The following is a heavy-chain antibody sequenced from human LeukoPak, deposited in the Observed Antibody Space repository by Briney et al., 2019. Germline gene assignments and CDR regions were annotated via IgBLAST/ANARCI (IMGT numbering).Heavy chain of an antibody. CDR1: GGSVSSGNYY. V-gene: IGHV4-61*01. Sequence: SETLSLTCTVSGGSVSSGNYYWCWIRQPPGKGLEWIGYIYYSGSTNYNPSLKSRVTISLDTSKNQFSLKVSSVTAADTAVYYCARVYCSSTSCYYFDYWGQGTLVTVSS. CDR3: ARVYCSSTSCYYFDY. J-gene: IGHJ4*02. D-gene: IGHD2-2*01. CDR2: IYYSGST.